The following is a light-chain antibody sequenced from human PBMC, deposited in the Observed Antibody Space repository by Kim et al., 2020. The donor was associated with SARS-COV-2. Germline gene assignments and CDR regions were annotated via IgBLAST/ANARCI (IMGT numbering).Light chain of an antibody. J-gene: IGLJ3*02. CDR3: QSADSSGTMWV. CDR1: ALPKQY. V-gene: IGLV3-25*03. Sequence: PGQTARITCSGDALPKQYAYWYQQKPGQAPVLVIYKDSERPSGIPERFSGSSSGTTVTLTISGVQAEDEADYYCQSADSSGTMWVFGGGTQLTVL. CDR2: KDS.